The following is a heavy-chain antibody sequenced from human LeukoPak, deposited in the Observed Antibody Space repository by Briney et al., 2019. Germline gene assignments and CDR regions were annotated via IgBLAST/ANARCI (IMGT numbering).Heavy chain of an antibody. CDR3: ARIYSSGWFDAFDI. J-gene: IGHJ3*02. D-gene: IGHD6-19*01. V-gene: IGHV3-7*01. CDR2: IKQDGSEK. CDR1: GFTFSSYA. Sequence: GGSLRLSCAASGFTFSSYAMSWVRQAPGKGLEWVANIKQDGSEKYYVDSVKGRFTISRDNAKNSLYLQMNSLRAEDTAVYYCARIYSSGWFDAFDIWGQGTMVTVSS.